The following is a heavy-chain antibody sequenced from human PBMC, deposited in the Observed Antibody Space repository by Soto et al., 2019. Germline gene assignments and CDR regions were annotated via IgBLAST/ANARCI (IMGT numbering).Heavy chain of an antibody. CDR1: GFSFSIFW. Sequence: EVQLVESGGDLVQPGGSLRLSCAASGFSFSIFWMHWVRQAPGKGLVWVSAINGGGSSADYADSVKGRFTFSRDNDKKTVHRQINRLRPEETAVYDGKRGGGYRGYDRFDYWGEGTLVTGSS. CDR2: INGGGSSA. J-gene: IGHJ4*02. D-gene: IGHD5-12*01. V-gene: IGHV3-74*01. CDR3: KRGGGYRGYDRFDY.